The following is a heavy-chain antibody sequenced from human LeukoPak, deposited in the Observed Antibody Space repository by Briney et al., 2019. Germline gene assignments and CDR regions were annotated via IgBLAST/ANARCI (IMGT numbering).Heavy chain of an antibody. CDR2: IIPIFGTA. D-gene: IGHD5-18*01. J-gene: IGHJ4*02. CDR1: GGTFSSYA. Sequence: ASVKVSGKASGGTFSSYAISWVRQAPGQGLEWMGGIIPIFGTANYAQKFQGRVTITADESTSTAYMELSSLRSEDTAVYYCARSGYSYGYLYRLPFDYWGQGTLVTVSS. CDR3: ARSGYSYGYLYRLPFDY. V-gene: IGHV1-69*01.